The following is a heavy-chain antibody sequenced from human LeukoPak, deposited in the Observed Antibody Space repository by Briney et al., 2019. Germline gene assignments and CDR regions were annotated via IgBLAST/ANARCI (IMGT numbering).Heavy chain of an antibody. D-gene: IGHD7-27*01. CDR2: IYYSGST. CDR3: ARRHWGPIDY. Sequence: SETLSLTCTVSGGSISSYYWSWIRQPPGKGLEWIGYIYYSGSTNYNPSLKSRVAISVDTSKNQFSLKLSSVTAADTAVYYCARRHWGPIDYWGQGTLVSVYS. CDR1: GGSISSYY. J-gene: IGHJ4*02. V-gene: IGHV4-59*08.